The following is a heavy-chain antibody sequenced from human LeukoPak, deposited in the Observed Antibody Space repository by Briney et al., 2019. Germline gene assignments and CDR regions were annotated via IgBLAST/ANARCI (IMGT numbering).Heavy chain of an antibody. J-gene: IGHJ4*02. CDR3: GKENGLFRSSWYYFDY. Sequence: GGSLRLSCAASGFTFSSYAMHWVRQAPGKGLEWVAVISYDGSNKYYADSVKGRFTISRDNSKNTLYLQIDSLRAEDTAVYYCGKENGLFRSSWYYFDYWGQGTLVTVSS. CDR2: ISYDGSNK. CDR1: GFTFSSYA. D-gene: IGHD6-13*01. V-gene: IGHV3-30*04.